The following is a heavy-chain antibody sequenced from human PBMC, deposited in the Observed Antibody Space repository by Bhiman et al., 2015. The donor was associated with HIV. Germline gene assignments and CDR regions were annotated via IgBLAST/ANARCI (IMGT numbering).Heavy chain of an antibody. CDR1: GFTFSSYG. D-gene: IGHD4-23*01. CDR2: ISYDGSNK. Sequence: QVQLVESGGGVVQPGRSLRLSCAASGFTFSSYGMHWVRQAPGKGLEWVAVISYDGSNKYYADSVKGRFTISRDNSKNTLYLQMNSLRAEDTAVYYCAKEGVVTLSYYYYGMDVWGQGP. J-gene: IGHJ6*02. CDR3: AKEGVVTLSYYYYGMDV. V-gene: IGHV3-30*18.